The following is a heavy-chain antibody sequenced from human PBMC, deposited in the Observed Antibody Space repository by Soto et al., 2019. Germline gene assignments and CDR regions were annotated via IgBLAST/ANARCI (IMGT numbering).Heavy chain of an antibody. J-gene: IGHJ4*02. CDR1: GFTFNNFA. CDR3: ARDLSTGAADYYFDY. D-gene: IGHD6-13*01. Sequence: GGSLRLSCAASGFTFNNFAMHWVRQAPGKGLEWVAVISYDGGDKYYADSVKGRFTISRDNSKNTLYLQMNGLRAEDTAVYYCARDLSTGAADYYFDYWGQGALVTVSS. V-gene: IGHV3-30*03. CDR2: ISYDGGDK.